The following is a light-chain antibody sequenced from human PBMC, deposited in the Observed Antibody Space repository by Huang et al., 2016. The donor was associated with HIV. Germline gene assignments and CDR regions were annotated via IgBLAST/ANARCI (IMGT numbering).Light chain of an antibody. Sequence: DIQMTQSPSSVSASVGDRISFTCRSSQDINRGLAWYQQKPGKAPKLLIYAASTLQGGVPSRFSCRVSGTGFTLTINNLQPGDFATYFCQQAVSFPLTFGGGTKVEIK. J-gene: IGKJ4*01. CDR3: QQAVSFPLT. CDR1: QDINRG. CDR2: AAS. V-gene: IGKV1-12*01.